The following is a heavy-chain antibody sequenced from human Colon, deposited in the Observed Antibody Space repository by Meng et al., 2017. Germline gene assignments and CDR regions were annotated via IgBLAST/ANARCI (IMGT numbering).Heavy chain of an antibody. CDR1: GTSLTTSGEV. Sequence: IACRECAPKLVNPTQTLTLTCTVAGTSLTTSGEVVGLIRQPPGKALEWLALVYWDGDSRYSPSLRNRLTITKDTSRNQVVLTMTNVDPVDTGTYFCFHSSDHLIYASSWGQGTLVTVSS. D-gene: IGHD3/OR15-3a*01. V-gene: IGHV2-5*02. CDR3: FHSSDHLIYASS. J-gene: IGHJ5*02. CDR2: VYWDGDS.